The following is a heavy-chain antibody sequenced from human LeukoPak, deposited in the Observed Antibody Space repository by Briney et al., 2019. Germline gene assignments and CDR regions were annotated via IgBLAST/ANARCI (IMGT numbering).Heavy chain of an antibody. V-gene: IGHV4-59*01. J-gene: IGHJ6*03. CDR3: ARGFCSTSCYTGYYYYYMDV. D-gene: IGHD2-2*02. Sequence: PSETLSLTCTVSGGSISSYYWSWIRQPPGKGLEWIGYIYYSGSTNYNPSLKSRVTISVDTSKNQFSLKLSSVTAADTAVYYCARGFCSTSCYTGYYYYYMDVWGKGTTVTVSS. CDR1: GGSISSYY. CDR2: IYYSGST.